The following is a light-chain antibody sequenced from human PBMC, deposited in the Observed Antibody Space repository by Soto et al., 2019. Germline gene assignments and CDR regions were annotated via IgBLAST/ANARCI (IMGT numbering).Light chain of an antibody. V-gene: IGKV3-11*01. Sequence: EIVLTQSPATLSLSPGERATLSCRASQSVSSYLAWYQQKPGQAPRLLIYDASTRATGVPARFSGSGSETDFTLTISSLEPEDFAVYYCQQRSNWPWTFGQGTKVDI. CDR3: QQRSNWPWT. CDR2: DAS. J-gene: IGKJ1*01. CDR1: QSVSSY.